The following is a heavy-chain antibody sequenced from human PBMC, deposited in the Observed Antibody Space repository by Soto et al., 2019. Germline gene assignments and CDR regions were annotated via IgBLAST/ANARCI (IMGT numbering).Heavy chain of an antibody. V-gene: IGHV4-30-2*01. CDR3: ARTESGTFDP. CDR2: IYHSGST. Sequence: SETLSLNCAVSGDSLSSGGYSWSWIRQPPGKGLEWIGYIYHSGSTYYNPSLKSRVTISVDRSKNQFSLKLSSVTAADTAVYYCARTESGTFDPWGQGTLVTVS. D-gene: IGHD1-7*01. J-gene: IGHJ5*02. CDR1: GDSLSSGGYS.